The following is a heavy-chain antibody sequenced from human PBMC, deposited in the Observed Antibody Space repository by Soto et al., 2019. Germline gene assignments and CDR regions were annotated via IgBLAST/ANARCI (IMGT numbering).Heavy chain of an antibody. V-gene: IGHV3-30-3*01. Sequence: QVQLVESGGGVVQPGRSLRLSCAASGFTFRSYAMHWVRQAPGKGLEWVAVISYDGSNKYYADSVKGRFTISRDLSKNTLFLQMDGLRVEDTAVYYCARDAVAIDHWGQGTLVTVSS. CDR3: ARDAVAIDH. D-gene: IGHD6-19*01. CDR1: GFTFRSYA. J-gene: IGHJ4*02. CDR2: ISYDGSNK.